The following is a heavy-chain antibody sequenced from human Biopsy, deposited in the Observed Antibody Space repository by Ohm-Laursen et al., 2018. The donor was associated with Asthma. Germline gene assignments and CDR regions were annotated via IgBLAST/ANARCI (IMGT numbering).Heavy chain of an antibody. CDR2: ISKDASTQ. J-gene: IGHJ3*02. CDR3: VRDGTDDAFDI. CDR1: GFVFSQCG. D-gene: IGHD1-1*01. Sequence: SLRLSCTASGFVFSQCGMHWVRQAPGKGLEWVGVISKDASTQDYADSVKGRFTMARDNSKNTLDLQMNSLREEDTAVYYCVRDGTDDAFDIWGQGTVVSVSS. V-gene: IGHV3-30*03.